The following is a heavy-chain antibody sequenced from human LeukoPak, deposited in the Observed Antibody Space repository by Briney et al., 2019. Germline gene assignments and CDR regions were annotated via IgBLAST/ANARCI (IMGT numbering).Heavy chain of an antibody. CDR3: ARVYRPGGFDY. CDR1: GGTFSSYA. D-gene: IGHD1-26*01. V-gene: IGHV1-69*06. Sequence: ASVKVSCKASGGTFSSYAISWVRQAPGQGLEWMGGIIPIFGTANYAQKFQGRATITADKSTSTAYMELSSLRSEDTAVYYCARVYRPGGFDYWGQGTLVTVSS. CDR2: IIPIFGTA. J-gene: IGHJ4*02.